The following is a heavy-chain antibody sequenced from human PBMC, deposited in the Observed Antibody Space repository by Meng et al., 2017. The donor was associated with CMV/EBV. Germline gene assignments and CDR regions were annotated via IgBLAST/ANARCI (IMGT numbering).Heavy chain of an antibody. CDR3: VRDHNWGPDY. J-gene: IGHJ4*02. V-gene: IGHV1-2*02. CDR1: GYRFSDHY. CDR2: IYPNSGGT. D-gene: IGHD1-1*01. Sequence: VDLVQPGGEGKSPAASVKVSCPTSGYRFSDHYTHWVRQAPGQGLEWMGWIYPNSGGTHYAQKFQDRVTMTRDTSISTVYMELSRLTSDDTAVYYCVRDHNWGPDYWGQGTLVTVSS.